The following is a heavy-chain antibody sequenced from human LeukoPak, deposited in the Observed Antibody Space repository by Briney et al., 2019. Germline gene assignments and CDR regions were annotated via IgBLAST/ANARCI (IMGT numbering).Heavy chain of an antibody. J-gene: IGHJ6*03. Sequence: SETLSLTCTVPGGSISSYYWSWIRQPPGKGLERIGYIYYSGSTNYNLSLKSRVTISVDTSKNQFSLKLSSVTAADTAVYYCARDLRSGSYYRYYYYMDVWGKGTTVTVSS. CDR2: IYYSGST. CDR3: ARDLRSGSYYRYYYYMDV. D-gene: IGHD1-26*01. V-gene: IGHV4-59*01. CDR1: GGSISSYY.